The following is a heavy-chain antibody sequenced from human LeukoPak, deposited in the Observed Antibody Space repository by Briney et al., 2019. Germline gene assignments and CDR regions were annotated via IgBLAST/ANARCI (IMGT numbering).Heavy chain of an antibody. Sequence: SETLSLTCTVSSGSISNSYWSWIRQPPGKGLEWIGYIYYSGSTYYNPSLKSRVTISVDTSKNQFSLKLSSVTAADTAVYYCARLTLGYCSGGSCFSDYWGQGTLVTVSS. V-gene: IGHV4-30-4*08. D-gene: IGHD2-15*01. CDR3: ARLTLGYCSGGSCFSDY. CDR1: SGSISNSY. J-gene: IGHJ4*02. CDR2: IYYSGST.